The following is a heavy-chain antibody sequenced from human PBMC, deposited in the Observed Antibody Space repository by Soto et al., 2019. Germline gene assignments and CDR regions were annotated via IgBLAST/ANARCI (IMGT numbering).Heavy chain of an antibody. D-gene: IGHD2-8*01. V-gene: IGHV3-30*18. CDR2: ISYDGSSK. CDR3: SKDRRGGRAVLDS. J-gene: IGHJ4*02. Sequence: VGSLRLSCAASGFSFSNYGMHWVRQAPGKGLEWVAVISYDGSSKYHADSVKGRFTISRDNSKNTLHLQMNSLRAEDTAVYYCSKDRRGGRAVLDSWGQGTPVTVSS. CDR1: GFSFSNYG.